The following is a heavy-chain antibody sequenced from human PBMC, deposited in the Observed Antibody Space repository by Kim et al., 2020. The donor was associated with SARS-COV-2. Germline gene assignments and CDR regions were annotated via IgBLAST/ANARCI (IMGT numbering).Heavy chain of an antibody. CDR2: IKSKTDGGTT. CDR3: TTDHDFWSGQSSFDY. D-gene: IGHD3-3*01. Sequence: GGSLRLSCAASGFTFSNAWMSWVRQAPGKGLEWVGRIKSKTDGGTTDYAAPVKGRFTISRDDSKNTLYLQMNSLKTEDTAVYYCTTDHDFWSGQSSFDYWGQGTLVTVSS. V-gene: IGHV3-15*01. J-gene: IGHJ4*02. CDR1: GFTFSNAW.